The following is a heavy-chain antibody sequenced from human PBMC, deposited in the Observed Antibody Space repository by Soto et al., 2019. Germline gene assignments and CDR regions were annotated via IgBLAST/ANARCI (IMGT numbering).Heavy chain of an antibody. CDR2: ISYDGSNK. J-gene: IGHJ6*02. Sequence: QVQLVESGGGVVQPGRSLRLSCAASGFTFSNYVMQWVRQAPGKGLEWVAVISYDGSNKYYADSVRGRFTISRDNSKNTLFLQMNSRRPDDTAVYYCAKDQYQLIRRCYGLDVWGQGTTVTVSS. V-gene: IGHV3-30*18. CDR3: AKDQYQLIRRCYGLDV. CDR1: GFTFSNYV. D-gene: IGHD2-2*01.